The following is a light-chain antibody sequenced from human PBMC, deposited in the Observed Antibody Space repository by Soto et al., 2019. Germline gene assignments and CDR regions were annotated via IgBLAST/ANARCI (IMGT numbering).Light chain of an antibody. Sequence: DIQMTQSPSSVSASVGDRVTITCRASQDILSWLAWYQQKPGEAPRLLIYASSNLQSGVPSRFSGSGSGTVLTLTISSLQPEDFAAYYCQQANSFPITFGPGTRLDIK. CDR1: QDILSW. CDR2: ASS. V-gene: IGKV1-12*01. CDR3: QQANSFPIT. J-gene: IGKJ3*01.